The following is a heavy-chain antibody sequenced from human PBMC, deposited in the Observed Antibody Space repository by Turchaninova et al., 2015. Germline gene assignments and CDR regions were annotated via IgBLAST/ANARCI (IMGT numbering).Heavy chain of an antibody. D-gene: IGHD1-14*01. CDR3: ALGAPNPFD. J-gene: IGHJ4*02. CDR1: GGTFSNYA. CDR2: IIPNLGLA. Sequence: QVQLVQSGAEVKKPGSSVKVSCKASGGTFSNYAISWVRKAPGQGLEWMGGIIPNLGLAKYDKKVRGCIQMTADKATGTAYMELSSLRSEDTAVYYCALGAPNPFDWGQGTLVTVSS. V-gene: IGHV1-69*04.